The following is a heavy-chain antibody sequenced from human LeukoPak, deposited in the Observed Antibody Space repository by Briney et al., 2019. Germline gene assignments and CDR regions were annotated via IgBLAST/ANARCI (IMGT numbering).Heavy chain of an antibody. Sequence: SETLSLTCTVSGDPISGYYWSWIRQPPGKGLEWIGYIYYTGTINDNPSLTSRVTISVDTSKNQFSLNLTSVTAADTAVYYCARHGGRIQLWLPAAFDIWGQGTMVTVSS. CDR2: IYYTGTI. CDR3: ARHGGRIQLWLPAAFDI. J-gene: IGHJ3*02. D-gene: IGHD5-18*01. CDR1: GDPISGYY. V-gene: IGHV4-59*08.